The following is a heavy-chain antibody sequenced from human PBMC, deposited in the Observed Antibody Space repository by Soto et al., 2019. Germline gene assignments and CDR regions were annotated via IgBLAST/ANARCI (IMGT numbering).Heavy chain of an antibody. J-gene: IGHJ6*02. CDR3: VREGGTLGLSSVALVPNQAYHYLGMDV. V-gene: IGHV1-2*04. D-gene: IGHD3-16*01. Sequence: ASVKVSCKASGYAFTAYFIHWVRQAPGQGPEWMGWINPNTGDTNYAQKFQGWVSMTRDTSISTVYLELSRLKSDDTAVFYCVREGGTLGLSSVALVPNQAYHYLGMDVWG. CDR2: INPNTGDT. CDR1: GYAFTAYF.